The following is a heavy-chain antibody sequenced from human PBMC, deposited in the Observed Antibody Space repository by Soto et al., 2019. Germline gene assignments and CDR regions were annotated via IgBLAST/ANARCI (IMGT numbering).Heavy chain of an antibody. V-gene: IGHV3-73*01. D-gene: IGHD3-22*01. CDR3: TRHIWNYYDSSGYYSYYYYGMDV. Sequence: GGSLRLSCAASGFTFSGSAMHWVRQASGKGLEWVGRIRSKANSYATAYAASVKGRFTISRDDSKNTAYLQMNSLKTEDTAVYYCTRHIWNYYDSSGYYSYYYYGMDVWGQGTTVTVSS. CDR2: IRSKANSYAT. J-gene: IGHJ6*02. CDR1: GFTFSGSA.